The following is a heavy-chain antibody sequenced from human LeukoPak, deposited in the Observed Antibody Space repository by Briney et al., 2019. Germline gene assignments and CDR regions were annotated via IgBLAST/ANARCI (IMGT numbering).Heavy chain of an antibody. CDR2: INPNSGGT. Sequence: ASVKVSCKASGYTFPSYYMHWVRRAPGQGLEWMGWINPNSGGTNYAQKFQGRVTMTRDTSISTAYMELSRLRSDDTAVYYCARDDRDYGGNSAVDYWGQGTLVTVSS. J-gene: IGHJ4*02. D-gene: IGHD4-23*01. V-gene: IGHV1-2*02. CDR1: GYTFPSYY. CDR3: ARDDRDYGGNSAVDY.